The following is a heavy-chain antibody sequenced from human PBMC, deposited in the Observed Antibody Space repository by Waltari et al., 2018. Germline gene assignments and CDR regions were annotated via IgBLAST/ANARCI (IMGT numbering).Heavy chain of an antibody. J-gene: IGHJ4*02. D-gene: IGHD5-12*01. CDR1: GFPFSSYA. V-gene: IGHV3-23*01. CDR2: ISGSGGST. CDR3: AKEKGISNSGYGLDY. Sequence: LQLLESGGGLFQPGGSLKLSCAASGFPFSSYAMTWFPQAPGKGLEWVSAISGSGGSTYYADSVKGRFTISRDNSKNTLYLQMNSLRAEDTAVYYCAKEKGISNSGYGLDYWGQGTLVTVSS.